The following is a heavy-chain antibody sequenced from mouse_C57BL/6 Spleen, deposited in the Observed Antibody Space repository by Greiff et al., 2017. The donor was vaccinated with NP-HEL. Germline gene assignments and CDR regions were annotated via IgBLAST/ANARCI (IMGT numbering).Heavy chain of an antibody. CDR3: ARRDYDSGVDY. CDR1: GYTFTSYW. Sequence: QVQLQQSGAELVMPGASVKLSCKASGYTFTSYWMHWVKQRPGQGLEWIGEIYPSDGYTNYNQKFKGKATLTVDKSSSTAYMQLSSLTSEDSAVXYCARRDYDSGVDYWGQGTTLTVSS. CDR2: IYPSDGYT. V-gene: IGHV1-69*01. D-gene: IGHD1-1*01. J-gene: IGHJ2*01.